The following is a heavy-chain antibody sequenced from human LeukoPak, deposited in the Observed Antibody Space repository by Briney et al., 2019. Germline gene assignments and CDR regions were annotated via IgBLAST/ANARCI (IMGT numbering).Heavy chain of an antibody. D-gene: IGHD6-13*01. CDR3: ARARFSSSWNDC. V-gene: IGHV3-11*01. CDR2: ISSSGTTK. CDR1: AFTFSDYY. Sequence: GGSLRLSYAASAFTFSDYYMSWIRQAPGKGLEWVSYISSSGTTKHYADSVKGRFTISRDNTKNSLYLQMNSLRAEDTAVYYCARARFSSSWNDCWGQGTLVTVSS. J-gene: IGHJ4*02.